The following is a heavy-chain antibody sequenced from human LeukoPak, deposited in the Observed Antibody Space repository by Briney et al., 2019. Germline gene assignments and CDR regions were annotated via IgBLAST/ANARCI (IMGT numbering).Heavy chain of an antibody. J-gene: IGHJ4*02. CDR3: AKDRFGNKGYFDY. D-gene: IGHD3-10*01. V-gene: IGHV3-23*01. CDR1: GFIFSSYA. CDR2: ISGSGSST. Sequence: GGSLRLSCAASGFIFSSYAMRWVRQARGKGLEWVSVISGSGSSTSQVDSVKGRFTISRDNSKNTLYLQMNRLRAEDTAVYYCAKDRFGNKGYFDYWGQGTLVTVSS.